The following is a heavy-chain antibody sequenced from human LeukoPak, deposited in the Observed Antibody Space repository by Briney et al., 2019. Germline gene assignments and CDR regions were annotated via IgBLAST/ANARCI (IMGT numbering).Heavy chain of an antibody. J-gene: IGHJ4*02. CDR1: GFTFSDSW. V-gene: IGHV3-7*01. Sequence: GSLRLSCTSSGFTFSDSWMTWVRQAPGKGLEWVATIDEHGTETYYVDSVKGRFTISRDNAKNSLYLQVNSLRAEDTAVYWCARETLRDAYTYWGRGTLVTVSS. CDR3: ARETLRDAYTY. D-gene: IGHD5-24*01. CDR2: IDEHGTET.